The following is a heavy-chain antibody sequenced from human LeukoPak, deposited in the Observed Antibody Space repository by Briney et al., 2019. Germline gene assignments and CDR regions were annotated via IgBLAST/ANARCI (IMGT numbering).Heavy chain of an antibody. J-gene: IGHJ4*02. CDR2: IDISGGAT. Sequence: GGSLRLSCVASGFPFSSHAMCWVRQAPGKGLEWVSSIDISGGATWYADSVWGRFTISRDNSKNTLYLQMTSLRVEDTALYYCANEIRPNDYWGQGTLVSVSS. D-gene: IGHD3-16*01. CDR1: GFPFSSHA. CDR3: ANEIRPNDY. V-gene: IGHV3-23*05.